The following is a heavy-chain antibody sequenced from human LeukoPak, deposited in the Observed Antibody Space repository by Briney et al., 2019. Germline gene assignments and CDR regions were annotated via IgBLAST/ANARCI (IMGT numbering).Heavy chain of an antibody. Sequence: PSETLSLTCAVYGGSFSGYYWSWIRQPPGKGLEWIGEINHSGSTNYNPSLKSRVTISVDTSKNQFSLKLSSVTAADTAVYYCARERDFYDSSGSPSYWGQGTLVIVSS. V-gene: IGHV4-34*01. J-gene: IGHJ4*02. CDR1: GGSFSGYY. CDR3: ARERDFYDSSGSPSY. D-gene: IGHD3-22*01. CDR2: INHSGST.